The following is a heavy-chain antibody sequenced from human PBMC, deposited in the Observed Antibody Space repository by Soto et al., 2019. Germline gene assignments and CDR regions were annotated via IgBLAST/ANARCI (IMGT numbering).Heavy chain of an antibody. CDR3: ARDWRSLGGEVFSDY. V-gene: IGHV4-61*01. Sequence: PSETLSLTCTVSGGSISSSSYYWSWIQQPPGKGLEWIGYIYYSGSTNYNPSLKSRVTISVDTSKNQFSLKLSSVTAADTAVYYCARDWRSLGGEVFSDYWGQGTLVTVSS. D-gene: IGHD2-21*01. CDR1: GGSISSSSYY. J-gene: IGHJ4*02. CDR2: IYYSGST.